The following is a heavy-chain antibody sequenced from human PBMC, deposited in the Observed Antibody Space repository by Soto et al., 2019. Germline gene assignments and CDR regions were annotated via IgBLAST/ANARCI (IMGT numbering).Heavy chain of an antibody. CDR1: GFTFSSYS. V-gene: IGHV3-48*02. CDR2: VRSPISAI. Sequence: GGSLRLSCAASGFTFSSYSMPWARQAPGKGLGWFSYVRSPISAIYYADFVEGRFTISRDNAKNSLYLQMNSLRDEDTAIYYCARDGGADYYEIDYWGRGTLVTVFS. D-gene: IGHD1-26*01. J-gene: IGHJ4*02. CDR3: ARDGGADYYEIDY.